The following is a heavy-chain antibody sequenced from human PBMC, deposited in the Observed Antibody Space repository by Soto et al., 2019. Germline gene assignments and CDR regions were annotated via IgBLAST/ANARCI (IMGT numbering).Heavy chain of an antibody. CDR1: GGIFTNNA. CDR2: VIPLFDTA. V-gene: IGHV1-69*01. J-gene: IGHJ6*02. CDR3: ATGEHNDGYNFYHGMDV. Sequence: QVQVVQSGAEVKKPGSSVKVSCKVSGGIFTNNAISWVRQAPGQGLEGLGGVIPLFDTAYYAQIFRGRLRISADGATTTAYMELSGLTSADTAVYFCATGEHNDGYNFYHGMDVWGQGTTVTVS. D-gene: IGHD4-17*01.